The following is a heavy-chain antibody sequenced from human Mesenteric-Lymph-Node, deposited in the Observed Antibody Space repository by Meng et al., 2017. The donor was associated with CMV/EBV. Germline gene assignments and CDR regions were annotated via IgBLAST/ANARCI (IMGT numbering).Heavy chain of an antibody. CDR1: GFTFSSYS. D-gene: IGHD6-6*01. Sequence: GGSLRLSCAASGFTFSSYSMNWVRQAPGKGLEWVSYIGSGSRNKYYVDSVKGRFTISRDNGKNSLYLQMNSLRAEDTAVYYCARQYSSSWSFDNWGQGTLVTVSS. CDR3: ARQYSSSWSFDN. CDR2: IGSGSRNK. V-gene: IGHV3-48*04. J-gene: IGHJ4*02.